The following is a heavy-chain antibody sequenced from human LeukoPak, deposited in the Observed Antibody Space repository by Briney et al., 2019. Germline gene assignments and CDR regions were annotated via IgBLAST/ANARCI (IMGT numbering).Heavy chain of an antibody. D-gene: IGHD3-16*01. CDR3: ARGGGENFDY. Sequence: SVKVSCKASGGTFSSYTISGVRQAPGQGLEWMGGIIPILGIANYAQKFQGRFTITADKSTSTAYMELSSLRSEDTAVYYCARGGGENFDYWGQGTLVTVSS. J-gene: IGHJ4*02. V-gene: IGHV1-69*10. CDR1: GGTFSSYT. CDR2: IIPILGIA.